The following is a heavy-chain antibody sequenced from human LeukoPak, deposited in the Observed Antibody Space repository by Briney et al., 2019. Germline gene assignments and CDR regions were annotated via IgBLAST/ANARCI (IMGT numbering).Heavy chain of an antibody. CDR3: ARGYYGSGSRV. Sequence: GGSLRLSCAASGFTFSSYSMNWVRQAPGKGLEWVSSISSSSSYICYADSVKGRFTISRDNAKNSLYLQMNSLRAEDTAVYYCARGYYGSGSRVWGQGTTVTVSS. J-gene: IGHJ6*02. CDR2: ISSSSSYI. V-gene: IGHV3-21*01. D-gene: IGHD3-10*01. CDR1: GFTFSSYS.